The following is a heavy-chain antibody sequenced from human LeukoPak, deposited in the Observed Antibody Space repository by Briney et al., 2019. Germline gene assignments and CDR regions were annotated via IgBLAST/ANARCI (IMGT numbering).Heavy chain of an antibody. J-gene: IGHJ3*02. Sequence: GGSLRLSCAASGFTFSSYSMNWVRQAPGKGLEWVSSISSSSSYIYYADSVKGRFTTSRDNAKNSLYLQMNSLRAEDTAVYYCARESPYSSSWYRAAFDIWGQGTMVTVSS. V-gene: IGHV3-21*01. CDR1: GFTFSSYS. D-gene: IGHD6-13*01. CDR3: ARESPYSSSWYRAAFDI. CDR2: ISSSSSYI.